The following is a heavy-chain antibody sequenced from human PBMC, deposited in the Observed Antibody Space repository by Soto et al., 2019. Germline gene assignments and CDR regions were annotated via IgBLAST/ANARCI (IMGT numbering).Heavy chain of an antibody. CDR2: IYYSGST. CDR3: ATYCSGGSCYLDY. D-gene: IGHD2-15*01. V-gene: IGHV4-31*03. CDR1: CGSISSGGYY. J-gene: IGHJ4*02. Sequence: PSETLSLTCTVSCGSISSGGYYWSWIRQHPGKGLEWIGYIYYSGSTYYNPSLKSRVTISVDTSKNQFSLKLSSVTAADTAVYYCATYCSGGSCYLDYWGQGTLVTVSS.